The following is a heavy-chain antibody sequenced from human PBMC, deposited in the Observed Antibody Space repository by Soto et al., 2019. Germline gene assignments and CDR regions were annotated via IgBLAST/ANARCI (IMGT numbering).Heavy chain of an antibody. CDR1: GGTFSSYT. Sequence: QVQLVQSGAEVKKPGSSVKVSCKASGGTFSSYTISWVRQAPGQGLEWMGRIIPILGIANYAQKFQGRVTITADKSTSTAYMELSSLRSEDTAVYYCARFPFTTVTDVDPWGQGTLVTVSS. D-gene: IGHD4-17*01. CDR3: ARFPFTTVTDVDP. J-gene: IGHJ5*02. CDR2: IIPILGIA. V-gene: IGHV1-69*02.